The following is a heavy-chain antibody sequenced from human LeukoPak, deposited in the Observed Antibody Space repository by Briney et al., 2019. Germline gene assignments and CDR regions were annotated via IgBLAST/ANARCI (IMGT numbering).Heavy chain of an antibody. CDR1: GYTFTSYG. CDR3: ARVYYDSSGYRPVHGAFDI. D-gene: IGHD3-22*01. CDR2: ISAYNGNT. Sequence: GASVKVSCKASGYTFTSYGISWVRRAPGQGLEWMGWISAYNGNTNYAQKLQGRVTMTTDTSTSTDYMELRSLRSDDTAVYYCARVYYDSSGYRPVHGAFDIWGQGTMVTVSS. J-gene: IGHJ3*02. V-gene: IGHV1-18*01.